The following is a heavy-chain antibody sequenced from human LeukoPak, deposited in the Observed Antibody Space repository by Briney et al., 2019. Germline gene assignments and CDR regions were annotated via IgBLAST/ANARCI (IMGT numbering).Heavy chain of an antibody. CDR1: GFNFRSYG. D-gene: IGHD6-19*01. J-gene: IGHJ4*02. V-gene: IGHV3-33*06. Sequence: GGSLRLSCAASGFNFRSYGMHWVRQAPGKGLEWVAVIWYDGSNKYYADSVKGRFTISRDNSKNTLYLQMNILRAEDTAVYYCAKSSGWQLDYWGQGTLVTVSS. CDR2: IWYDGSNK. CDR3: AKSSGWQLDY.